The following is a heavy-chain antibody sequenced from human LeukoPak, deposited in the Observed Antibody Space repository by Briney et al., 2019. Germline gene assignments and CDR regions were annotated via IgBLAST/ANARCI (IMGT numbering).Heavy chain of an antibody. CDR1: GGTFSSYA. J-gene: IGHJ4*02. D-gene: IGHD3-10*01. CDR2: IIPILGIA. CDR3: ARDQYYGSGSYREDY. Sequence: SVKFSCKASGGTFSSYAISWVRQAPGQGLEWMGRIIPILGIANYAQKLQGRVTITADKSTSTAYMELSSLRSEDTAVYYCARDQYYGSGSYREDYWGQGTLVTVSS. V-gene: IGHV1-69*04.